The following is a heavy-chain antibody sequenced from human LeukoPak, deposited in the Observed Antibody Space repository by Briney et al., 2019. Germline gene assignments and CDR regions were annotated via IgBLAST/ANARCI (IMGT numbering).Heavy chain of an antibody. D-gene: IGHD3-10*01. J-gene: IGHJ4*02. CDR3: ARDTALIITPGGPDY. CDR2: IRAYNGDT. CDR1: GYIFASYG. V-gene: IGHV1-18*01. Sequence: GASVKVSCKASGYIFASYGISWVRQAPGQGLEWMGWIRAYNGDTKYAQNLQGRVTLTTDPSTGTAYMELRSLTSDDTALYYCARDTALIITPGGPDYWGRGTLITVSS.